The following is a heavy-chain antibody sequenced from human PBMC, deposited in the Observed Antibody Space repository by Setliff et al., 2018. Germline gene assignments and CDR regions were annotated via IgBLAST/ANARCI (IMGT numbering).Heavy chain of an antibody. CDR3: AKGGTYRYFGF. J-gene: IGHJ4*02. CDR2: VYHSGTA. CDR1: GGPSSGAS. Sequence: SETLSLTCTVSGGPSSGASIWSWIRQPPGKGLEFIGYVYHSGTAKYDPSLESRAIMSVDASKNEISLKLKSVTAADTAVYYCAKGGTYRYFGFWGQGALVTVSS. D-gene: IGHD1-1*01. V-gene: IGHV4-59*01.